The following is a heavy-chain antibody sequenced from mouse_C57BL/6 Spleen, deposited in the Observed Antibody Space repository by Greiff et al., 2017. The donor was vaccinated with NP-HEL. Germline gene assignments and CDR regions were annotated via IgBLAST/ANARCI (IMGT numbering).Heavy chain of an antibody. Sequence: EVQLQQSGAELVRPGASVKLSCTASGFNIKDDYMHWVKQRPEQGLEWIGWIDPENGDTEYASKFQGKATITADTSSNTAYLQLSSLTSEDTAVYYCTRSDGYYSLDYWGQGTTLTVSS. CDR2: IDPENGDT. V-gene: IGHV14-4*01. D-gene: IGHD2-3*01. CDR1: GFNIKDDY. CDR3: TRSDGYYSLDY. J-gene: IGHJ2*01.